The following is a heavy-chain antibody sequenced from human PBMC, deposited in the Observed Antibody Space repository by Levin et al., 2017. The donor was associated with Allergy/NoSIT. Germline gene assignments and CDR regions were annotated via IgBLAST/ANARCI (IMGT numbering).Heavy chain of an antibody. CDR2: ISWNSGSI. Sequence: GGSLRLSCAASGFTFDDYAMHWVRQAPGKGLEWVSGISWNSGSIGYADSVKGRFTISRDNAKNSLYLQMNSLRAEDTALYYCAKGKGPMTIRSCFDYWGQGTLVTVSS. D-gene: IGHD4/OR15-4a*01. CDR1: GFTFDDYA. CDR3: AKGKGPMTIRSCFDY. J-gene: IGHJ4*02. V-gene: IGHV3-9*01.